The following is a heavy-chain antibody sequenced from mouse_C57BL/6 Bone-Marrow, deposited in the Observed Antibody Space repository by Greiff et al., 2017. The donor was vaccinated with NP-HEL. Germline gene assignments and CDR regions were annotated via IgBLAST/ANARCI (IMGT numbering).Heavy chain of an antibody. J-gene: IGHJ4*01. Sequence: VQLQQSGPGLVQPSQSLSITCTVSGFSLSNYGVHWVRQSPGKGLEWLGVIWGGGITDCNAAFVSRLNISRDNSKSQVFFKMSSLHADDTAIYYCARKENPLGTMDYWGQGTSVTVSS. V-gene: IGHV2-2*01. CDR2: IWGGGIT. CDR3: ARKENPLGTMDY. CDR1: GFSLSNYG.